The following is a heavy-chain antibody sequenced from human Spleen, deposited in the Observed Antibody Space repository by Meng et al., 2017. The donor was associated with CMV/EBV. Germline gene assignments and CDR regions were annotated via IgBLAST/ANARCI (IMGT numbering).Heavy chain of an antibody. CDR3: AKFWLDLWADVVVVPAAMSYEFGDI. V-gene: IGHV3-23*01. J-gene: IGHJ3*02. D-gene: IGHD2-2*01. Sequence: GASMKISCAASGFTFSSYAMTWVRQAPGKGLEWVSSISASGGNTKYADSVKGRFIIHRDNSKNTLNLQMTSLRAEETAVYYCAKFWLDLWADVVVVPAAMSYEFGDIWGQGTMVTVSS. CDR2: ISASGGNT. CDR1: GFTFSSYA.